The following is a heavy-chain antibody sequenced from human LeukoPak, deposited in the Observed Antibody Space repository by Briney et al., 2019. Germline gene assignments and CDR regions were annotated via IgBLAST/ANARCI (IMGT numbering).Heavy chain of an antibody. J-gene: IGHJ6*03. Sequence: GGSLRLSCVVSGFTFRSYWMHWVRQAPGKGLVWVSRINTDGSSTSYADSVKGRFTISRDNAKNTLYLQMNSLRAEDTAVYYCAGGEQQLGSSYYYYYMDVWGKGTTVTVSS. V-gene: IGHV3-74*01. D-gene: IGHD6-13*01. CDR3: AGGEQQLGSSYYYYYMDV. CDR2: INTDGSST. CDR1: GFTFRSYW.